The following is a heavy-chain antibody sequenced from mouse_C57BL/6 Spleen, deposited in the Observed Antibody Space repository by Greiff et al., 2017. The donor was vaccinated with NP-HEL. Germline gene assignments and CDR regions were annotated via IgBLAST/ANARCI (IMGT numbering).Heavy chain of an antibody. CDR2: IYPGDGDT. CDR1: GYAFSSYW. D-gene: IGHD2-4*01. CDR3: AREGDYHFDY. J-gene: IGHJ2*01. Sequence: VQLVESGAELVKPGASVKISCKASGYAFSSYWMNWVKQRPGKGLEWIGQIYPGDGDTNYNGKFKGKATLTADKSSSTAYRQLSSLTSEDSAVYFCAREGDYHFDYWGQGTTLTVSS. V-gene: IGHV1-80*01.